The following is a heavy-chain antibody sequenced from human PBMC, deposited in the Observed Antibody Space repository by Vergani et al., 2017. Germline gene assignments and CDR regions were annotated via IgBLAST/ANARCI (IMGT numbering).Heavy chain of an antibody. CDR1: GFLFSTYW. Sequence: EVQLVESGGGLVQPGGSLRLSCEASGFLFSTYWMNWVRQAPGKGLGWVANIRQDGGEEYCVDSVKGRFTISRDNAKNSLYLQMNNLRVEDTAVYYCARVGYSNSWSLDYWGQGTLVTVSS. V-gene: IGHV3-7*01. D-gene: IGHD6-13*01. CDR2: IRQDGGEE. CDR3: ARVGYSNSWSLDY. J-gene: IGHJ4*02.